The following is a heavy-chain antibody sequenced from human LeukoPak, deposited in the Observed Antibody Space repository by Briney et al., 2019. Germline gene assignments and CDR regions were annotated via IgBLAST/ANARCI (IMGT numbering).Heavy chain of an antibody. D-gene: IGHD3-3*01. CDR3: ARGLFSGYDFWSGYSPTYYFDY. J-gene: IGHJ4*02. V-gene: IGHV4-34*01. Sequence: SETLSLTCAVYGGSFSGYYWSWIRHPPGKGLEWIGEINHSGSTNYNPSLKSRVTISVDTSKNQFSLKLSSVTAADTAVYYCARGLFSGYDFWSGYSPTYYFDYWGQGTLVTVSS. CDR2: INHSGST. CDR1: GGSFSGYY.